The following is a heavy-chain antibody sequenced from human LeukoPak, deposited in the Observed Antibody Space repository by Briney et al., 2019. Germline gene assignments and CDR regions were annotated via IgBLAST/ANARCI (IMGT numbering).Heavy chain of an antibody. CDR1: GFTFSSYW. J-gene: IGHJ4*02. D-gene: IGHD3-10*01. Sequence: PGGSLRLSCAASGFTFSSYWMSWVRQAPGKGLEWVANIKQDGSEKYYVDSVKGRFTISRDNAKNSLYLQMNSLRAEDTAVYYCASHGGNTMVRDTGYFDYWGQGTLVTVSS. CDR3: ASHGGNTMVRDTGYFDY. CDR2: IKQDGSEK. V-gene: IGHV3-7*01.